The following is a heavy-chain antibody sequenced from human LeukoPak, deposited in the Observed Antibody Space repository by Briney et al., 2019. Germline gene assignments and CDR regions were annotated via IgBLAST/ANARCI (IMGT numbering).Heavy chain of an antibody. CDR1: GFTFSSYA. CDR2: ISGSGYST. Sequence: GGSLRLSCAASGFTFSSYAMSWVRQAPGKGLEWVSAISGSGYSTYYADSVKGRFTISRENFKDTPYLQMSSLRAEDTAIYYCAKGGRLANEIDYWGQGALVTVSS. J-gene: IGHJ4*02. D-gene: IGHD3-9*01. V-gene: IGHV3-23*01. CDR3: AKGGRLANEIDY.